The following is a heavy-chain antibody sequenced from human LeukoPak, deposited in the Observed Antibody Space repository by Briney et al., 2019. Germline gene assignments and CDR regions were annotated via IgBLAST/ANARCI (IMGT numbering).Heavy chain of an antibody. V-gene: IGHV4-39*01. CDR2: LYYSGST. Sequence: EPSETLSLTCTGSGGSISRSSHYWGWIRQPPGKGLEWIGILYYSGSTYYNPSLKSRVTISEDTSKNQFSLKLSSVTAADTAVYYCARRSWVRGKGLRFDPWGQGTLVTVSS. D-gene: IGHD3-10*01. J-gene: IGHJ5*02. CDR1: GGSISRSSHY. CDR3: ARRSWVRGKGLRFDP.